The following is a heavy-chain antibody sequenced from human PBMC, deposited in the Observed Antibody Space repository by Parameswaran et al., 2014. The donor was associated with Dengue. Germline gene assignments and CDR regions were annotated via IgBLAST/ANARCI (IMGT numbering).Heavy chain of an antibody. CDR2: INHSGST. Sequence: RWIRQPPGKGLEWIGEINHSGSTNYNPSLKSRVTISVDTSKNQFSLKLSSVTAADTAVYYCARDGGQLPYADYWGQGTLVTVSS. V-gene: IGHV4-34*01. CDR3: ARDGGQLPYADY. D-gene: IGHD2-2*02. J-gene: IGHJ4*02.